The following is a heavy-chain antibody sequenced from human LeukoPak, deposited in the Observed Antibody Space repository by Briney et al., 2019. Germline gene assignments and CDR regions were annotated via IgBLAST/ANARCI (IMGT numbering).Heavy chain of an antibody. CDR2: ISGSGGST. Sequence: RPGGSLRLSCAASGFTFSSYAMSWVRQAPGKGPEWVSAISGSGGSTYYADSVKGRFTISRDNSKNTLYLQMNSLRAEDTAVYYCAKDTYSSSPYYFDYWGQGTLVTVSS. V-gene: IGHV3-23*01. CDR1: GFTFSSYA. D-gene: IGHD6-6*01. J-gene: IGHJ4*02. CDR3: AKDTYSSSPYYFDY.